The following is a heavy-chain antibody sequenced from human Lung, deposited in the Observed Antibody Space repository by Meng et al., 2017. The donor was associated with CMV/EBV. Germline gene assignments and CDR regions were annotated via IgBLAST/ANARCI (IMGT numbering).Heavy chain of an antibody. CDR1: GFXFSSHW. J-gene: IGHJ6*02. D-gene: IGHD3-3*01. CDR3: ARRGIFGALIRGWRYGMDL. CDR2: IKQDGSDK. Sequence: GGSXRLXCAVSGFXFSSHWTSWVRQAPGNGLEWVANIKQDGSDKHYVDSVKGRLTISRENAKNPLYLQTSSLRAEDTAVYYCARRGIFGALIRGWRYGMDLWXQGTXVTVSS. V-gene: IGHV3-7*04.